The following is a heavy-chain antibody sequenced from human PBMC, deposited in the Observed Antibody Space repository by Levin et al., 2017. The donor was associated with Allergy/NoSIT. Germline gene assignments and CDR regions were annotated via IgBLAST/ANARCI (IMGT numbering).Heavy chain of an antibody. V-gene: IGHV3-48*01. CDR2: ISSGSSTT. D-gene: IGHD5-24*01. CDR1: GFTFSTYS. Sequence: GGSLRLSCAASGFTFSTYSMNWVRQAPGKGLEWVSYISSGSSTTHYADSVKGRFTISRDNAKNSLYLQMNSLRAEDTAVYYCARDRLGNYNFDYWGQGTLVTVSS. CDR3: ARDRLGNYNFDY. J-gene: IGHJ4*02.